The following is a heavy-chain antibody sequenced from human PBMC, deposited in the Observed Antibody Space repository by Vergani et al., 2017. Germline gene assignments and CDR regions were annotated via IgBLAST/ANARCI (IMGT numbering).Heavy chain of an antibody. Sequence: QVQLQESGPGLVKPSETLSLTCTVSGGSISSHYWSWIRQPPGKGLEWIGYIYYSGSTNYNPSLKSRVTISVDTSKNQFSLTLSSVTAADTAVYYCAGLETYYSGSGSYAFDYWGQGTLVTVSS. V-gene: IGHV4-59*11. CDR3: AGLETYYSGSGSYAFDY. CDR2: IYYSGST. CDR1: GGSISSHY. J-gene: IGHJ4*02. D-gene: IGHD3-10*01.